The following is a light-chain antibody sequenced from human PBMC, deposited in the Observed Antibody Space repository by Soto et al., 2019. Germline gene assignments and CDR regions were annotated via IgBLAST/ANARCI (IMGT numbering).Light chain of an antibody. CDR3: QQYKNWPPLT. CDR1: QSVGSA. CDR2: AAS. J-gene: IGKJ4*01. V-gene: IGKV3-15*01. Sequence: EIVMTQSPATLSVSPGETATLSCRASQSVGSAVAWYQHKPGQAPRLFIVAASIRATGVPGRFSGGGSGTEFTLTISSLQSEDFAVYYCQQYKNWPPLTFGGGTTVEIK.